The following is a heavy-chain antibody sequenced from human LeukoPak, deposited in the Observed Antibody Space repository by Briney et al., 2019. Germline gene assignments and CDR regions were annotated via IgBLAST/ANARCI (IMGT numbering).Heavy chain of an antibody. D-gene: IGHD6-6*01. J-gene: IGHJ5*02. CDR2: TYYRSKWYN. CDR3: ARVLAARLGGWFDP. CDR1: GDSVSSNSAA. Sequence: SQTLSLTCAISGDSVSSNSAAWNWIRQSPSRGLEWLGRTYYRSKWYNDYAVSAKSRITINPDTSKNQFSLQLNSVTPEDTAVYYCARVLAARLGGWFDPWGQGTLVTVSS. V-gene: IGHV6-1*01.